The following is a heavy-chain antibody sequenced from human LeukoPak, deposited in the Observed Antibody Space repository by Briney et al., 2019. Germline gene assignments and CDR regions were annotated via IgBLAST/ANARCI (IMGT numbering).Heavy chain of an antibody. J-gene: IGHJ4*02. CDR2: ISYDGSNK. Sequence: GRSLRLSCAASGFTFSSYGMHWVRQAPGKGLEWVAVISYDGSNKYYADSVKGRFTISRDNSKNTLYLQMNSLRAEDTAVYYSARDNWGSLDYWGQGTLVTVSS. V-gene: IGHV3-30*03. CDR1: GFTFSSYG. D-gene: IGHD7-27*01. CDR3: ARDNWGSLDY.